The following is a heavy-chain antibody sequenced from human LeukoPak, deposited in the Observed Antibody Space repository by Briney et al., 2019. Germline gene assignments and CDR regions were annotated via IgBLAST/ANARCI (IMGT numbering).Heavy chain of an antibody. CDR2: ISGSDGTT. CDR1: GFTFSSCA. D-gene: IGHD4-17*01. Sequence: GGSLRLSCIASGFTFSSCAMSWVRQAPGKGLEWVSGISGSDGTTYYGDSVKGRFSISRDSSKNTLYLQMNSLRAEDTAVYYCAKLSYGDYGSPNWFDPWAREPWSPSPQ. J-gene: IGHJ5*02. V-gene: IGHV3-23*01. CDR3: AKLSYGDYGSPNWFDP.